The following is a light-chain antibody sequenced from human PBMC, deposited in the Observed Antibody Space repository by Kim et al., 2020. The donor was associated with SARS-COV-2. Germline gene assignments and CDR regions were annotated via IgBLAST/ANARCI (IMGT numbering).Light chain of an antibody. Sequence: SYELTQPPSVSVAPGKTARITCGGNNIGGKNVHWCQQKPGQSPVLVIFYDSDRPSGIPERFSGSKSGNTATLTINRVEAGDEAAYFCQVWDGGNPVFGGGTQLTVL. J-gene: IGLJ7*01. CDR3: QVWDGGNPV. CDR1: NIGGKN. CDR2: YDS. V-gene: IGLV3-21*04.